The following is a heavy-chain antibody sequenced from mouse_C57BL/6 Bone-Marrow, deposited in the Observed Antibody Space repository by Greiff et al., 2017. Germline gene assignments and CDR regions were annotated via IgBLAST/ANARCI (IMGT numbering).Heavy chain of an antibody. CDR3: ARDYYVSSFFDY. CDR2: IHPNSGST. D-gene: IGHD1-1*01. J-gene: IGHJ2*01. V-gene: IGHV1-64*01. Sequence: QVQLQQPGAELVKPGASVKLSCKASGYTFTSYWMHWVKQRPGQGLEWIGMIHPNSGSTNYNEKFKSKAKLTVDKSSSTAYMQLISLTSDDSSVYYCARDYYVSSFFDYWGQGTTLTVSS. CDR1: GYTFTSYW.